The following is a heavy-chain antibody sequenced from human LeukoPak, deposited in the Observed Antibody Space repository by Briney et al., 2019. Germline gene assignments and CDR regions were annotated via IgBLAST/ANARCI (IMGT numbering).Heavy chain of an antibody. Sequence: SETLSLTCTVSGGSVSSGTYYWTWIRQPAGKGLEWIGRIYTSGSTNFNPSLKSRVSISLDTSQNQFSLKMSTVTAADTAVYYCAREGAARNFDYWGQGILVTVSS. CDR3: AREGAARNFDY. CDR2: IYTSGST. CDR1: GGSVSSGTYY. D-gene: IGHD6-6*01. V-gene: IGHV4-61*02. J-gene: IGHJ4*02.